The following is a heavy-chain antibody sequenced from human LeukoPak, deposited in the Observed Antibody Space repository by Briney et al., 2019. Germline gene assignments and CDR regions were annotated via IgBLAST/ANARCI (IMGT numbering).Heavy chain of an antibody. J-gene: IGHJ4*02. Sequence: SETLSLTCAVSGYSISSGYYWGWTRQPPGKGLEWIGTTYHSGSTYYNPSLKSRVTISVDTSKNQFSLKLSSVTAADTAVYYCARGGYSFVRYHFDYWGQGTLVTVSS. V-gene: IGHV4-38-2*01. D-gene: IGHD5-18*01. CDR1: GYSISSGYY. CDR2: TYHSGST. CDR3: ARGGYSFVRYHFDY.